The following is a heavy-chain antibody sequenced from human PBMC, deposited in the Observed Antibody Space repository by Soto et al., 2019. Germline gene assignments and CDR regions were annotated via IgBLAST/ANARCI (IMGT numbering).Heavy chain of an antibody. Sequence: QVQLVQSGAEVKKPGSSVKVSCKASGGTFSSYAISWVRQAPGQGLEWMGGIIPIFGTANYAKKFQGRVTIAADKTTSTAYTELSSLRSEDTAVYYCASIGYGDHSLGFDPWCQGTLVTVSS. CDR3: ASIGYGDHSLGFDP. J-gene: IGHJ5*02. D-gene: IGHD4-17*01. CDR1: GGTFSSYA. CDR2: IIPIFGTA. V-gene: IGHV1-69*06.